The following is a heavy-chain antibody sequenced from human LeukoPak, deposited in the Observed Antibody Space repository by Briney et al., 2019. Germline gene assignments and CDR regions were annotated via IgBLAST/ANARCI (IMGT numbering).Heavy chain of an antibody. CDR3: AGGYSSGWYDY. J-gene: IGHJ4*02. CDR2: IYTSGST. Sequence: PSETLSLTCSVSGYSITSGSYWGWIRQPPGKGLEWIGRIYTSGSTNYNPSLKSRVTMSVDTSKNQFSLKLSSVTAADTAVYYCAGGYSSGWYDYWGQGTLVTVSS. V-gene: IGHV4-38-2*01. CDR1: GYSITSGSY. D-gene: IGHD6-19*01.